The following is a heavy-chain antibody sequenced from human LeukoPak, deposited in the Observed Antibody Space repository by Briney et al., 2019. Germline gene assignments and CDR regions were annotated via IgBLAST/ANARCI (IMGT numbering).Heavy chain of an antibody. V-gene: IGHV3-48*02. CDR3: VRDPDALDY. J-gene: IGHJ4*02. CDR2: IRSSGDVI. CDR1: GFTFSRYS. Sequence: GGSLRLSCVTSGFTFSRYSMNWVRQAPGKGLEWVSYIRSSGDVIYYADSVKGRFTISRDTAKNSVYLQMNSLRDEDTAVYYCVRDPDALDYWGQGTQVTVSS.